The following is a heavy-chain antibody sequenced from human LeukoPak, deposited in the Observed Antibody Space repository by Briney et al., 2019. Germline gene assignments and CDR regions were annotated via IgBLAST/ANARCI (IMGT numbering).Heavy chain of an antibody. CDR1: GFTFSSYA. Sequence: GGSLRLSCAASGFTFSSYAMKWVRQAPGKGLEWVSAISRTSAYIYYSDSVKGRFTISRDNAKNSVYLQIDSLRAEDTAVYYCARDERRYCSDSSCYPGDYWGQGTLVTASS. CDR2: ISRTSAYI. V-gene: IGHV3-21*01. CDR3: ARDERRYCSDSSCYPGDY. J-gene: IGHJ4*02. D-gene: IGHD2-2*01.